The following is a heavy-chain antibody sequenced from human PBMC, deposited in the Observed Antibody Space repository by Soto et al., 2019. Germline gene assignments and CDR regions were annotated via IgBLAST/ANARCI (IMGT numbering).Heavy chain of an antibody. CDR2: IIPIFGTA. CDR1: GGTFSSYA. CDR3: ATQKQRGYSYGAFEY. Sequence: VASVKVSCKASGGTFSSYAISWVRQAPGQGLEWMGGIIPIFGTANYAQKFQGRVTITADESTSTAYMELSSLRYEDTAVYYCATQKQRGYSYGAFEYWGQGTLVT. D-gene: IGHD5-18*01. J-gene: IGHJ4*02. V-gene: IGHV1-69*13.